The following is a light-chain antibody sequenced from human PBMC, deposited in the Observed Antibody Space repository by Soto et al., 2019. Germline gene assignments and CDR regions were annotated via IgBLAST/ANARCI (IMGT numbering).Light chain of an antibody. Sequence: QPVLTQSPSASASLGASVKLTCTLSSGHSNYAIAWQQQQPEKGPRYLMKVNSDGSHRKGDGIPDRFSGSSSGAQRYLTISRLQSEDEADYYCQTWGTGIRVFGTGTKLTVL. V-gene: IGLV4-69*01. CDR2: VNSDGSH. CDR1: SGHSNYA. CDR3: QTWGTGIRV. J-gene: IGLJ1*01.